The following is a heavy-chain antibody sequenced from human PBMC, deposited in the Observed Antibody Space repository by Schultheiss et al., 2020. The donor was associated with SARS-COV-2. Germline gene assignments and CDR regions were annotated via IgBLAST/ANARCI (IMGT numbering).Heavy chain of an antibody. CDR3: ARLRGSGSSYYFDY. Sequence: GGSLRLSCAASGFTFSGYSMNWVRQAPGKGLEWVSSISSSSSYIYYADSVKGRFTISRDNSKNTLYLQMNSLRAEDTALYHCARLRGSGSSYYFDYWGQGTLVTVSS. CDR2: ISSSSSYI. D-gene: IGHD3-10*01. CDR1: GFTFSGYS. J-gene: IGHJ4*02. V-gene: IGHV3-21*04.